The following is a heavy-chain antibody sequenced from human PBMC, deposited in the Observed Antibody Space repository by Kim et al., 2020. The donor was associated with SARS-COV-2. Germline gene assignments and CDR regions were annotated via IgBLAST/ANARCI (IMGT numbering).Heavy chain of an antibody. Sequence: KFQGRVTMTRDTSISTAYMELSRLRSDDTAVYYCARDHLRTIAVAGAFGYWGQGTLVTVSS. D-gene: IGHD6-19*01. J-gene: IGHJ4*02. V-gene: IGHV1-2*02. CDR3: ARDHLRTIAVAGAFGY.